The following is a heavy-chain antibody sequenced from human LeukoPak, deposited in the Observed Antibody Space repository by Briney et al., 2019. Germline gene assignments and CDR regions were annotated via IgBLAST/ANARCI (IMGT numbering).Heavy chain of an antibody. CDR2: IKQDGTEK. V-gene: IGHV3-7*01. CDR3: AREKEGYCSRTSCYLDYYYYYMDV. CDR1: GFTFSGNW. Sequence: GGSLRLSCEASGFTFSGNWMSWVRQVPGKGLEWVANIKQDGTEKYYVDSVKGRFTISRDNGKKSLYLQMNSLRAEDTAVYYCAREKEGYCSRTSCYLDYYYYYMDVWGKGTTVTISS. J-gene: IGHJ6*03. D-gene: IGHD2-2*01.